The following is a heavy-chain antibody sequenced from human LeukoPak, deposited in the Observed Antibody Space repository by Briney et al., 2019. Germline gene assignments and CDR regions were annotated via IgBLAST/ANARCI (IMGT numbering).Heavy chain of an antibody. V-gene: IGHV3-74*01. Sequence: GGSLRLSCTASGFTFSNYCMHWVRQTPGKGLIWVSRICPGGTITNYADSVKGRFTISRDDAKNMMFLQMNSLRADDTAVYYCVRDFRSGDYWGQGILVTVSS. CDR2: ICPGGTIT. CDR1: GFTFSNYC. CDR3: VRDFRSGDY. J-gene: IGHJ4*02.